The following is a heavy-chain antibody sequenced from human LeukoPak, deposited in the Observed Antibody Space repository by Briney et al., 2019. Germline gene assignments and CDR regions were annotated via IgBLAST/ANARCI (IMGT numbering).Heavy chain of an antibody. CDR2: INPNSGRT. Sequence: ASVRVSCKASGYSFTSSDINWMRQAAGQGLEWMGWINPNSGRTGYAQKLQGRVTMTANTSISAAYMELSSLRFDDTAVYYCARGRSGLAAAGTYDYWGQGTLITVSS. D-gene: IGHD6-13*01. J-gene: IGHJ4*02. V-gene: IGHV1-8*01. CDR3: ARGRSGLAAAGTYDY. CDR1: GYSFTSSD.